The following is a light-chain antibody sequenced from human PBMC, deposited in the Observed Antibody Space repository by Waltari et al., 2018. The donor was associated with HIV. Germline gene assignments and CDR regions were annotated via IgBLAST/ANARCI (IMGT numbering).Light chain of an antibody. J-gene: IGLJ2*01. V-gene: IGLV2-23*02. Sequence: QSALTQPASVSGSPGQSITIPCTATRSNPVSCSQQHPGKGPKLIIYEVSKRPSGVPGRFSASKAGNTASLIISGLQAYDEAGYHCCAYVGVVNSFVLFGGGTKLTVL. CDR2: EVS. CDR3: CAYVGVVNSFVL. CDR1: RSNP.